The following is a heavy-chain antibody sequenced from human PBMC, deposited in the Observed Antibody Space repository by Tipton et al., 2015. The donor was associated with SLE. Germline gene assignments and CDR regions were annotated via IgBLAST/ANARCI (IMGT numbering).Heavy chain of an antibody. V-gene: IGHV4-59*11. Sequence: TLSLTCTVSGGSISSHYWSWIRQSPGKGLEWIGYIYYSGSTNYNPSLKSRVTISVDTSKNQFSLKLSSVTAADTAVYYCARVSAAGTPDAFDIWGQGTMVTVSS. CDR1: GGSISSHY. CDR2: IYYSGST. J-gene: IGHJ3*02. CDR3: ARVSAAGTPDAFDI. D-gene: IGHD6-13*01.